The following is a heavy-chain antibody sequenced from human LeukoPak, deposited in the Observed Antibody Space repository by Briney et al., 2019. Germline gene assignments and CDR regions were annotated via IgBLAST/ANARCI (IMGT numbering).Heavy chain of an antibody. CDR2: INPNSGGT. D-gene: IGHD6-13*01. CDR3: ARLIAAAHVVLNWFDP. CDR1: GYTFTGYY. V-gene: IGHV1-2*02. Sequence: GASVKVSCKTSGYTFTGYYMHWVRQAPGQGLEWMGWINPNSGGTNYAQKFQGRVTMTRDTSISTAYMELSRLRSDDTAVYYCARLIAAAHVVLNWFDPWGQGTLVTVSA. J-gene: IGHJ5*02.